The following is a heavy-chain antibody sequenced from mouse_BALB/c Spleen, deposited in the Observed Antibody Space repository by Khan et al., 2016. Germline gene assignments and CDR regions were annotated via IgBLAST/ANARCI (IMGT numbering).Heavy chain of an antibody. CDR3: ARGDYDGYYAMDY. Sequence: LVKTGASVKISCKASGYSFTGYYIHWVKQSHGKGLEWIGYISCYNGATNYNQKFRGKAPFTVDTSSSTAYMQFNSLTSEDDAVYYCARGDYDGYYAMDYWGQGTSVTVSS. V-gene: IGHV1S34*01. J-gene: IGHJ4*01. D-gene: IGHD2-4*01. CDR1: GYSFTGYY. CDR2: ISCYNGAT.